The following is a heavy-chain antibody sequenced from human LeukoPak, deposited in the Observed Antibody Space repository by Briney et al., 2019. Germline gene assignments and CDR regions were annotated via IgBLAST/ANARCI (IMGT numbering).Heavy chain of an antibody. Sequence: GGSLRLSCAASGFTFSRYAMSWVRQSPGKGLEWVSYISPSGPTIYYADSVKGRFTISRDNAKNSLYLQMNSLRAEDTAVYYCARGGYCSSSICYSLNAFDIWGQGTMFTVSS. CDR1: GFTFSRYA. V-gene: IGHV3-48*03. J-gene: IGHJ3*02. CDR2: ISPSGPTI. D-gene: IGHD2-2*01. CDR3: ARGGYCSSSICYSLNAFDI.